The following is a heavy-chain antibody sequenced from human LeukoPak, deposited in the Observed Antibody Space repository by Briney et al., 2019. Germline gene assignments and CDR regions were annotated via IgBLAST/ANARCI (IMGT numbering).Heavy chain of an antibody. CDR3: ARANYGDYVGVKDYDY. V-gene: IGHV4-34*01. CDR2: INHSGST. J-gene: IGHJ4*02. Sequence: SETLSLTCAVYGGSFSGYYWSWIRQPPGKGLEWIGEINHSGSTNYNPSLKSRVTISVDTSKNQFSLKLGSVTAADTAVYYCARANYGDYVGVKDYDYWGQGTLVTVSS. CDR1: GGSFSGYY. D-gene: IGHD4-17*01.